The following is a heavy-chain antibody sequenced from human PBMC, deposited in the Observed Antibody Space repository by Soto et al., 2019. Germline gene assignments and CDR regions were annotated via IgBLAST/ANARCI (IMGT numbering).Heavy chain of an antibody. V-gene: IGHV3-53*04. Sequence: EVQLVESGGGLVQPGGSLRLSCAASGFTVSSNYMSWVRQAPGKGLEWVSVIYSGGSTYYADSVKGRFTISRHHSKNTLXXQMNSLRAEDTAVYYCLTINSYGPPGSGYYYGMDVWGQGTTVTVSS. CDR1: GFTVSSNY. D-gene: IGHD5-18*01. CDR2: IYSGGST. CDR3: LTINSYGPPGSGYYYGMDV. J-gene: IGHJ6*02.